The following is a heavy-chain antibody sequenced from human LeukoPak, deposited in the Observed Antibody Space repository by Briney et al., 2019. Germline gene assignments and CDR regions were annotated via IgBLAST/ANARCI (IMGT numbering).Heavy chain of an antibody. V-gene: IGHV1-69*04. J-gene: IGHJ3*02. CDR2: IIPILGIA. CDR3: ARGRLGYCSSTSCRRAFDI. CDR1: GGTFSSYA. D-gene: IGHD2-2*01. Sequence: ASVKVSCKASGGTFSSYAISWVRQAPGQGLEWMGRIIPILGIANYAQKFQGRVTITADKSTSTAYMELSSLRSEDTAVYYCARGRLGYCSSTSCRRAFDIWGQGTMVTVSS.